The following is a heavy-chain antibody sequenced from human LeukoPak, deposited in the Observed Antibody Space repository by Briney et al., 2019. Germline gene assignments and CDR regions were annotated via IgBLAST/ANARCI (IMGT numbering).Heavy chain of an antibody. J-gene: IGHJ3*01. V-gene: IGHV3-74*01. CDR1: GITFSTYW. D-gene: IGHD2-15*01. CDR2: INSDGSTT. Sequence: PGGSLRLSCAASGITFSTYWMHWVRQAPGKGLVWVSRINSDGSTTSYVDSVEGRFTISRDNAKTTMYLQMNSLRGEDTAVYYCVRAGTVVEKDPSHGFDVWGQGTMVTVSS. CDR3: VRAGTVVEKDPSHGFDV.